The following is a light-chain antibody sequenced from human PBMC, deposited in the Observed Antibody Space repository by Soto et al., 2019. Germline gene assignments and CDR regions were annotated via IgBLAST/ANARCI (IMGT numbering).Light chain of an antibody. V-gene: IGKV3-20*01. CDR2: DAS. CDR3: QQFGSSPLLT. CDR1: QSVSRTN. J-gene: IGKJ4*01. Sequence: EIVLTQSPCTLSLSPGERATLSCRASQSVSRTNLAWYQQKPGQAPRLLIYDASTRAAGIPDRFVGSGSGTDFTLTINRLEYEDFAVYYCQQFGSSPLLTFGGGTKVDIK.